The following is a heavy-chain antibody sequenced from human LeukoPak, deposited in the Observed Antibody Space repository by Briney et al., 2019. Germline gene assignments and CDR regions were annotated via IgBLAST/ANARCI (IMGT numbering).Heavy chain of an antibody. CDR2: INHSGST. CDR1: GGSFSGYY. J-gene: IGHJ4*02. CDR3: AGFSTVTTFDY. V-gene: IGHV4-34*01. Sequence: PSETLSLTCAVYGGSFSGYYWSWIRQPPGKGLEWIGEINHSGSTNYNPSLKSRVTISVDTSKNQFSLKLSSVTAADTAVYYCAGFSTVTTFDYWGQGTLVTVSP. D-gene: IGHD4-17*01.